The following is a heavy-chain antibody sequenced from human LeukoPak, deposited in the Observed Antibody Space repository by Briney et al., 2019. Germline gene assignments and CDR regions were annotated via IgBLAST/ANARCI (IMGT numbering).Heavy chain of an antibody. D-gene: IGHD3-10*01. CDR2: INHSGST. CDR1: GGSFSGYY. V-gene: IGHV4-34*01. Sequence: AETLSLTCAVYGGSFSGYYWRWIRQPPGKGLEWIGGINHSGSTNYNPSLKSRVTISVDPSKNKFPLKLSSVTAADTAVYYCARRYYYGSGGFDPWGQGTLVTVSS. J-gene: IGHJ5*02. CDR3: ARRYYYGSGGFDP.